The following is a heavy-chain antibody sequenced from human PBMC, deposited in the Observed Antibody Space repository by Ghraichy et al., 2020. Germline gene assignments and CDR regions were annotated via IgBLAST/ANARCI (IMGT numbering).Heavy chain of an antibody. CDR3: ARVLSHCSGGSCYSYYYYGMDV. CDR2: IIPIFGTA. CDR1: GGTFSSYA. Sequence: SVKVSCKASGGTFSSYAISWVRQAPGQGLEWMGGIIPIFGTANYAQKFQGRVTITADESTSTAYMELSSLRSEDTAVYYCARVLSHCSGGSCYSYYYYGMDVWGQGTTVTVSS. V-gene: IGHV1-69*13. D-gene: IGHD2-15*01. J-gene: IGHJ6*02.